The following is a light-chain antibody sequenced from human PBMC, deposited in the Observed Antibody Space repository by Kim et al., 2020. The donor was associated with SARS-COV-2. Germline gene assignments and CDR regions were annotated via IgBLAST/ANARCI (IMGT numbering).Light chain of an antibody. V-gene: IGLV3-19*01. Sequence: GQTVTNTCHRASLRSYYASVYQQKPGQAPVLVIYGKNSRPSGIPGRFSGSSAGDTASLTITGAQAEDEADYYCNSRDSSGNHHYVFGTGTKVTVL. J-gene: IGLJ1*01. CDR3: NSRDSSGNHHYV. CDR1: SLRSYY. CDR2: GKN.